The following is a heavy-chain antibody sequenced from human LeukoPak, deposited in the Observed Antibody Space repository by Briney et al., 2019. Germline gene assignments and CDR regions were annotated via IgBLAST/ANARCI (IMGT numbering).Heavy chain of an antibody. CDR2: ISSSSTTI. CDR3: ARGGGSGLAY. CDR1: GFTFSISS. J-gene: IGHJ4*02. V-gene: IGHV3-48*02. D-gene: IGHD3-10*01. Sequence: GGSLRLSCAASGFTFSISSMNWVRQAPGKGMEWVSFISSSSTTIYYVDSVKGRFTISRDNAKNSLYLQTNSLRDEDTAVYYCARGGGSGLAYWGQGTLVTVSS.